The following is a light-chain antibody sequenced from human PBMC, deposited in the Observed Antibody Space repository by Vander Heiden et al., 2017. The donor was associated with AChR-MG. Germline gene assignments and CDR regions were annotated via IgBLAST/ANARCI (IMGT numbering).Light chain of an antibody. Sequence: EIVLTPSPGTLSLSPGERATLSCRASQSVSGSYLAWYQQKPGQAPRLLIYAAFSRATGIPDRFSGSGSGADFSLTISRLEPEDFAVYYWQEDGSTGTFGQGTKLEIK. CDR3: QEDGSTGT. V-gene: IGKV3-20*01. J-gene: IGKJ2*01. CDR1: QSVSGSY. CDR2: AAF.